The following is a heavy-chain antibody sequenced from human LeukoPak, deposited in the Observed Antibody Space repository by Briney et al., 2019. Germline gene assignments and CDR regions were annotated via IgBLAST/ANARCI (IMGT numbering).Heavy chain of an antibody. D-gene: IGHD3-3*01. CDR3: ASALGTYDFWSGYYRGSRNYGMDV. V-gene: IGHV4-34*01. J-gene: IGHJ6*02. CDR2: INHSGST. Sequence: SETLSLTCAVYGRSFSGYYWSWIRQPPGKGLEWIGEINHSGSTNYNPSLKSRVTISVDTSKNQFSLKLSSVTAADTAVYYCASALGTYDFWSGYYRGSRNYGMDVWGQGTTVTVSS. CDR1: GRSFSGYY.